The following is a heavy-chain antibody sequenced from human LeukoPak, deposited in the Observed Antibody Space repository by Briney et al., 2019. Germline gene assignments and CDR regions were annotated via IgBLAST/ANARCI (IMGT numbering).Heavy chain of an antibody. D-gene: IGHD1-20*01. Sequence: PSQTLSLTCTVSGGSISSGTDYWSWIRQPAGKGLEWIGRIYTSGSTNYNPSLKSRVTISVDTSKNQFSLKLSSVTAADTAVYYCAITGTTELDYWGQGTLVTVSS. CDR3: AITGTTELDY. CDR1: GGSISSGTDY. CDR2: IYTSGST. V-gene: IGHV4-61*02. J-gene: IGHJ4*02.